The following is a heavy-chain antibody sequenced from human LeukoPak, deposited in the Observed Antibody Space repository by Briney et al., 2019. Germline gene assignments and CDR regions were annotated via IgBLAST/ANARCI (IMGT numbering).Heavy chain of an antibody. CDR2: IIPILDIA. CDR3: ARERDILTGGGDYFDY. CDR1: GGTFSSYA. V-gene: IGHV1-69*04. D-gene: IGHD3-9*01. J-gene: IGHJ4*02. Sequence: GCSVKVSCKASGGTFSSYAISWVRQAPGQGLEWMGRIIPILDIANYAQKFQGRVTITADKSTSTAYMELSSLRSEDTAVYYCARERDILTGGGDYFDYWGQGTPVTVSS.